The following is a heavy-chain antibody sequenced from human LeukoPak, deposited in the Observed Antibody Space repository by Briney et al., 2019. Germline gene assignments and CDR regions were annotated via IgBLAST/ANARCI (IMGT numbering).Heavy chain of an antibody. CDR3: ARGRYYGSGSSRRFDY. D-gene: IGHD3-10*01. CDR2: INHSGST. J-gene: IGHJ4*02. V-gene: IGHV4-34*01. Sequence: SETLSLTCAVYGGSFSGYYWSWIRQPPGKGLEWIGEINHSGSTNYNPSLKSRVTISVDTSKNQFSLKLSSVTAADTAVYYCARGRYYGSGSSRRFDYWGQGTLVTVSS. CDR1: GGSFSGYY.